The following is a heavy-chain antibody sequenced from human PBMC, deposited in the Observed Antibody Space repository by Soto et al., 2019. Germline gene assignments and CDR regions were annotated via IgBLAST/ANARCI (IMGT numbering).Heavy chain of an antibody. CDR3: AKATATGGGAFDI. CDR1: GFTCSSYD. J-gene: IGHJ3*02. CDR2: ILVGGST. D-gene: IGHD2-8*02. Sequence: RRLSCAASGFTCSSYDMSWVRQAPGKGLEWVSTILVGGSTYYADSVKGRFTISRDNSKNTLYLQMNSLTAGDTAVYYCAKATATGGGAFDICRQGTMVTVSS. V-gene: IGHV3-23*01.